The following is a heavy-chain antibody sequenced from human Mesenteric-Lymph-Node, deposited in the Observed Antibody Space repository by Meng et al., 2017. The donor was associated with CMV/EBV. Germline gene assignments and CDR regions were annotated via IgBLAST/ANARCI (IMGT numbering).Heavy chain of an antibody. Sequence: TFTNYGISGGRQAPGQGLEWMGWINAYSAHTGYAQKFQGRVITTTDTSTSTAYMEMMSLRSDDTAVYYCARVGVGHQWGTNPHGPSDNWGQGTLVTVSS. V-gene: IGHV1-18*01. D-gene: IGHD3-16*01. J-gene: IGHJ4*02. CDR1: TFTNYG. CDR2: INAYSAHT. CDR3: ARVGVGHQWGTNPHGPSDN.